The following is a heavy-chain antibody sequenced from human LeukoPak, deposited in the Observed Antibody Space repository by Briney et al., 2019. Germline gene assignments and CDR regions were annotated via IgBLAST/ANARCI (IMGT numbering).Heavy chain of an antibody. Sequence: GGSLRLSCAASGFTFGSYWMHWVRQAPGKGLVWVSRINSDGSSTSYADSVKGRFTISRDNAKNTLYLQMNSLRAEDTAVYYCARDPTTVTTYYYYYYMDVWGKGTTVTVSS. CDR3: ARDPTTVTTYYYYYYMDV. V-gene: IGHV3-74*01. CDR1: GFTFGSYW. J-gene: IGHJ6*03. CDR2: INSDGSST. D-gene: IGHD4-17*01.